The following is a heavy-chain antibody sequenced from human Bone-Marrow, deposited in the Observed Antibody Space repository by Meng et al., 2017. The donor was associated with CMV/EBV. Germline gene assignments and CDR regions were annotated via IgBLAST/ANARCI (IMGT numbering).Heavy chain of an antibody. CDR3: AKGCGGDCFYFDY. CDR1: GFTFRSYA. J-gene: IGHJ4*02. Sequence: VSGFTFRSYARHLVRQAPGKGLEWVAYMLNDESTKYFADSVKGRFTISRDNSKNTLYLQMNSLRAEDTAVYYCAKGCGGDCFYFDYWGQGTLVTVSS. D-gene: IGHD2-21*01. CDR2: MLNDESTK. V-gene: IGHV3-30*02.